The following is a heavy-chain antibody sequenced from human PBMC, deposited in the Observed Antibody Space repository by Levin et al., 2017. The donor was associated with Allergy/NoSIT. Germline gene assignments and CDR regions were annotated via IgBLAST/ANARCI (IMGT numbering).Heavy chain of an antibody. V-gene: IGHV4-39*01. CDR1: GGSISSSSYY. D-gene: IGHD6-19*01. CDR3: ARQGYSSGWYDFAGENYYYYGMDV. CDR2: IYYSGST. J-gene: IGHJ6*02. Sequence: GSLRLSCTVSGGSISSSSYYWGWIRQPPGKGLEWIGSIYYSGSTYYNPSLKSRVTISVDTSKNQFSLKLSSVTAADTAVYYCARQGYSSGWYDFAGENYYYYGMDVWGQGTTVTVSS.